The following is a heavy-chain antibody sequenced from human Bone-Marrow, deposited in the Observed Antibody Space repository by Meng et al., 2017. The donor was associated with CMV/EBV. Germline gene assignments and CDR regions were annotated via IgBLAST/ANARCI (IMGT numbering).Heavy chain of an antibody. CDR1: GGTFNNYA. J-gene: IGHJ5*02. D-gene: IGHD4-23*01. CDR3: ATGFADYGGNPAMRS. V-gene: IGHV1-69*05. CDR2: IIPMFGTV. Sequence: SVKVSCKPSGGTFNNYAVSWVRQAPGQGLEWMGEIIPMFGTVQYAQKFRGRVSITTDASTSSAYMDLNSLGSEDTAVYYCATGFADYGGNPAMRSWGQGTRVTVYS.